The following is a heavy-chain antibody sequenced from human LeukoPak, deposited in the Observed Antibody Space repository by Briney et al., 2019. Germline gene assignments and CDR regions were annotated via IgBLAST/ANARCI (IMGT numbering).Heavy chain of an antibody. V-gene: IGHV1-2*02. D-gene: IGHD6-19*01. CDR2: INPNSGGT. CDR1: GYTFTDYY. J-gene: IGHJ4*02. CDR3: ARPRGNSSGLDY. Sequence: ASVKVSCKASGYTFTDYYMHWVRQAPGQGLEWMGWINPNSGGTNYAQKFQGRVTMTRDTSASTAYMELSSLRSEDTAIYYCARPRGNSSGLDYWGQGTLVTASS.